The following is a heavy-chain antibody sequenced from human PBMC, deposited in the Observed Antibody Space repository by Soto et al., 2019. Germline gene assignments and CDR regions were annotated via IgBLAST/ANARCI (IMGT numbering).Heavy chain of an antibody. V-gene: IGHV1-69*13. CDR2: IIPIFGTA. CDR3: ARDRATYYYDSSGYYLGPYYYYYYGMDV. Sequence: SVKVSCKASGGTFSSYAISWVRQAPGQGLEWMGGIIPIFGTANYAQKFQGRVTITADESTSTAYMELSSLRSEDTAVYYCARDRATYYYDSSGYYLGPYYYYYYGMDVWGQGTTVTVSS. J-gene: IGHJ6*02. CDR1: GGTFSSYA. D-gene: IGHD3-22*01.